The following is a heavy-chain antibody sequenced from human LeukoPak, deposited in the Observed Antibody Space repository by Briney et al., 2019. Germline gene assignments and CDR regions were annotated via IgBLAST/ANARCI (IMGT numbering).Heavy chain of an antibody. V-gene: IGHV1-69*05. CDR3: ARDYNFDSSPYADGLDI. CDR2: IIPVFHTA. Sequence: SVKVSCKTSGESFSSHGISWVRQGPGQGLEWMGGIIPVFHTAKYAQNFQDRLTITTDESTDTVYMELSSLRSEDTAVYYCARDYNFDSSPYADGLDIWGQGTMVTVSS. J-gene: IGHJ3*02. CDR1: GESFSSHG. D-gene: IGHD3-22*01.